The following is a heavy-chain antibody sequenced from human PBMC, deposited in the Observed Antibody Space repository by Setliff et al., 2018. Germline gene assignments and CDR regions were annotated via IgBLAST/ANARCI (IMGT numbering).Heavy chain of an antibody. D-gene: IGHD3-3*01. Sequence: SETLSLTCTVSGDSLSSSYWSWTRQPPGKGLEWIGRFSYGVSTIYNPSLESRVTFSVDTSKNKFSLKLTSVTAADTAVYYCARRVLECGRTACPLGGSYNWFDPWGQGIGVTVSS. CDR1: GDSLSSSY. V-gene: IGHV4-59*08. CDR3: ARRVLECGRTACPLGGSYNWFDP. CDR2: FSYGVST. J-gene: IGHJ5*02.